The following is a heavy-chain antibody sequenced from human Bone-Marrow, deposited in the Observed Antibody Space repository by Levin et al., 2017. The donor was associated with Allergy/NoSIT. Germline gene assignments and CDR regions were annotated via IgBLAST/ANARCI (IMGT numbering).Heavy chain of an antibody. Sequence: PGGSLRLSCAASGFTFSNAWMSWVRQAPGKGLEWVGRIKSKTDGGTTDYAAPVKGRFTISRDDSKNTLYLQMNSLKTEDTAVYYCTTVPKYFDWLFIAYDYYGMDVWGQGTTVTVSS. CDR1: GFTFSNAW. CDR2: IKSKTDGGTT. J-gene: IGHJ6*02. V-gene: IGHV3-15*01. CDR3: TTVPKYFDWLFIAYDYYGMDV. D-gene: IGHD3-9*01.